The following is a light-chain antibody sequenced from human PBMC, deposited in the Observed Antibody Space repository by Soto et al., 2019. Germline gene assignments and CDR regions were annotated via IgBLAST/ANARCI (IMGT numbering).Light chain of an antibody. V-gene: IGKV3-20*01. CDR1: QSVSSSY. Sequence: ENVFAPSPSTLSLSPGERATLSCRASQSVSSSYLAWYQQKPGQAPRLLIYGASSRATGIPDRFSGSGSGTDFTLTISRLEPEDFAVYYCQQYGSSWWTFGQGTKVDIK. CDR3: QQYGSSWWT. J-gene: IGKJ1*01. CDR2: GAS.